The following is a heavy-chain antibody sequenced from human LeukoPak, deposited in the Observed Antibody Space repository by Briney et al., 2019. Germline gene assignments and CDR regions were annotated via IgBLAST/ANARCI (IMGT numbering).Heavy chain of an antibody. CDR2: INHSGST. V-gene: IGHV4-34*01. CDR3: AREMATISEL. J-gene: IGHJ4*02. CDR1: GGSFSGYY. Sequence: PSETLSLTCAVYGGSFSGYYWSWIRQPPGKGLEWIGEINHSGSTNHNPSLKSRVTISVDTSKNQFSLKLSSVTAADTAVYYCAREMATISELWGQGTLVTVSS. D-gene: IGHD5-24*01.